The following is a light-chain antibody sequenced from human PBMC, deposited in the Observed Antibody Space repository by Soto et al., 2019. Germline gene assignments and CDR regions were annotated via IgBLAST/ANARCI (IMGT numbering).Light chain of an antibody. CDR3: QQYNSYSWT. Sequence: DIQMTQSPSTLSASVGDRVTITCRASQSVNNWLAWYQQKPGKPPNLLIYKVSNLESGVPSRFSGSGSGTEFTLTISSLQPDDFATYYCQQYNSYSWTFGQGTKVEIK. CDR1: QSVNNW. CDR2: KVS. J-gene: IGKJ1*01. V-gene: IGKV1-5*03.